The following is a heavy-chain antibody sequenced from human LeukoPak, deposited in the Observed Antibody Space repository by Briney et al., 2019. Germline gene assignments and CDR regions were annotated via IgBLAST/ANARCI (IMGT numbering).Heavy chain of an antibody. V-gene: IGHV1-46*01. J-gene: IGHJ4*02. CDR1: GYTFTSYY. CDR2: INPSGGST. CDR3: ARDRDSSGWYGPKGLDY. D-gene: IGHD6-19*01. Sequence: ASVTLSCKASGYTFTSYYMHWVRHPPGQGLEWMGIINPSGGSTSYAQKFQGRVTMTRDTSTSTVYMELSSLRSEDTAVYYCARDRDSSGWYGPKGLDYWGQGTLVTVSS.